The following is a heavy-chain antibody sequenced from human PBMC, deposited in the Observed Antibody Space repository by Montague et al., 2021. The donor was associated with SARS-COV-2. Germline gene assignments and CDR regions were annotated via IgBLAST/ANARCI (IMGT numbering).Heavy chain of an antibody. CDR2: INSDGSST. V-gene: IGHV3-74*01. Sequence: SRRFSWSASGFTFSSYWMHWVRQAPGKGLVWVSRINSDGSSTSYADSVKGRFTISRDNAKNTLYLQMNSLRAEDTAVYYCITMIVVAEDYFDYWGQGTLVTVSS. CDR3: ITMIVVAEDYFDY. CDR1: GFTFSSYW. D-gene: IGHD3-22*01. J-gene: IGHJ4*02.